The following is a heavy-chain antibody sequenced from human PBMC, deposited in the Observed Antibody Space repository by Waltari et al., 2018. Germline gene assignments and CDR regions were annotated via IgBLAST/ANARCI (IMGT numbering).Heavy chain of an antibody. D-gene: IGHD5-12*01. Sequence: QVQLQESGPGLVKPSETLSLTCTVSGGSISSHYWSWIRQPPGKGLEWIGYIYYSGSTNDNPSLKSRGTISVDTSKNQFSLKLSSVTAADTAVYYCAREGGYDRVLDYWGQGTLVTVSS. V-gene: IGHV4-59*11. CDR1: GGSISSHY. CDR3: AREGGYDRVLDY. CDR2: IYYSGST. J-gene: IGHJ4*02.